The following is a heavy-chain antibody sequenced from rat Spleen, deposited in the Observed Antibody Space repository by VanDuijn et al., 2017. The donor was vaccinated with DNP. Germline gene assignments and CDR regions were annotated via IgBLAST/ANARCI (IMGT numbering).Heavy chain of an antibody. D-gene: IGHD1-10*01. CDR3: ASRITTSFDY. Sequence: EVQLVESGGGLVQPGRSMKLSCAASGFTFSDYGMAWVRQAPKKGLEWVAYISYDGGTTYYRDSVKGRFTISRDNAKSTLYLQMDSLRSEDTATYYCASRITTSFDYWGQGVMVTVSS. CDR1: GFTFSDYG. J-gene: IGHJ2*01. V-gene: IGHV5-22*01. CDR2: ISYDGGTT.